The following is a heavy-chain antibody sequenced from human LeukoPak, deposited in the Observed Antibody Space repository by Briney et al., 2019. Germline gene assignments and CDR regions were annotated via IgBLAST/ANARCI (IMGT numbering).Heavy chain of an antibody. CDR1: EFRFSTYW. CDR2: IKQDGNEK. CDR3: GTVHRYNWFDP. J-gene: IGHJ5*02. V-gene: IGHV3-7*01. Sequence: GGSLRLSCTASEFRFSTYWMSWVRQAPGKGLEWVAKIKQDGNEKDYVDSVKGRFTISRDNAEQSLYLQMNSLRADDTAVYYCGTVHRYNWFDPWGQGTLVTVSS. D-gene: IGHD1/OR15-1a*01.